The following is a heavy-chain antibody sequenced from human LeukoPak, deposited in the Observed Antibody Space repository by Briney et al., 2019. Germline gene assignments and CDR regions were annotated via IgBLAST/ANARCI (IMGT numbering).Heavy chain of an antibody. CDR1: VGPISSGGYY. D-gene: IGHD3-10*01. CDR3: ARLRSGSYYFDY. V-gene: IGHV4-31*03. CDR2: IYYSGST. J-gene: IGHJ4*02. Sequence: PSQTLSLTCTVSVGPISSGGYYRSWIRQHPGKGLEWIGYIYYSGSTYYNPSLKSRVIISVDTSKNQFSLKLSSVTAADTAVYSCARLRSGSYYFDYWGQGTLVTVSS.